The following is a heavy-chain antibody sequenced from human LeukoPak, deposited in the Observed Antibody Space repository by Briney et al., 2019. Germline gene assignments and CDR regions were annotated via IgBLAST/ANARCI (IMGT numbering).Heavy chain of an antibody. CDR1: GGSISSYY. CDR2: IYTSGST. D-gene: IGHD6-6*01. V-gene: IGHV4-4*07. CDR3: AREELVHYYYYMDV. J-gene: IGHJ6*03. Sequence: SETLSLTCTVSGGSISSYYWSWIRQPAGKGLEWIGRIYTSGSTNYNPSPQSRVTMSVDTSKNQFSLKLSSVTAADTAVYYCAREELVHYYYYMDVWGKGTTVTVSS.